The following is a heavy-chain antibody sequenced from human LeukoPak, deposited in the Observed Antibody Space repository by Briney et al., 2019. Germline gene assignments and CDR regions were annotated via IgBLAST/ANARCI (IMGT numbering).Heavy chain of an antibody. V-gene: IGHV1-2*02. J-gene: IGHJ3*02. CDR3: APGYCSSTICLDVFDI. CDR1: GYTFTGYY. D-gene: IGHD2-2*01. CDR2: INPNSGDT. Sequence: GASVKVSCKASGYTFTGYYMHWVRQAPGQGLEWMGWINPNSGDTKYAQNFQGRVTMTRDTSISTAYMELSRLRSDDTALYYCAPGYCSSTICLDVFDIWGQGTMVTVSS.